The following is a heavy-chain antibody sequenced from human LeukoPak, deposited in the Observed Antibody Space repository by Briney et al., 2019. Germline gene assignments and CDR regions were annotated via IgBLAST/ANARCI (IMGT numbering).Heavy chain of an antibody. V-gene: IGHV1-2*06. CDR1: GYTFIDYY. CDR2: INTNSGVT. J-gene: IGHJ4*02. CDR3: ARDLPSTSNWELDY. D-gene: IGHD7-27*01. Sequence: ASVKVSCKASGYTFIDYYIHWVRQAPGQGLEWMGRINTNSGVTDYAQNFQGRVTMTRDTSISTAYMDLSRLRSEDTAVYYCARDLPSTSNWELDYWGQGTLVTVSS.